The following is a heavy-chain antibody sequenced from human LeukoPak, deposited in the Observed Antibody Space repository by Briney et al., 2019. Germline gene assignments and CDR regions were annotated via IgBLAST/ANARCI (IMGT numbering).Heavy chain of an antibody. CDR1: GGSISSGSYY. CDR2: IYTSGST. CDR3: ARQPFIHNWFDP. J-gene: IGHJ5*02. Sequence: RTSETLSLTCTVSGGSISSGSYYWSWIRQPAGKGLEWIGRIYTSGSTNYNPSLKSRVTISVDTSKNQFSLKLSSVTAADTAVYYCARQPFIHNWFDPWGQGTPVTVSS. V-gene: IGHV4-61*02. D-gene: IGHD3-16*01.